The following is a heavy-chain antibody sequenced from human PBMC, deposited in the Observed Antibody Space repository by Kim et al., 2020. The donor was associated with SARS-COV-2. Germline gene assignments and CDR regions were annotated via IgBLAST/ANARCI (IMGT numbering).Heavy chain of an antibody. CDR2: ISGSGGST. CDR1: GFTFSSYA. CDR3: AKDKLVVVVAAPDY. J-gene: IGHJ4*02. V-gene: IGHV3-23*01. D-gene: IGHD2-15*01. Sequence: GGSLRLSCAASGFTFSSYAMSWVRQAPGKGLEWVSAISGSGGSTYYADSVKGRFTISRDNSKNTLYLQMNSLRAEDTAVYYCAKDKLVVVVAAPDYWGQGTLVTVSS.